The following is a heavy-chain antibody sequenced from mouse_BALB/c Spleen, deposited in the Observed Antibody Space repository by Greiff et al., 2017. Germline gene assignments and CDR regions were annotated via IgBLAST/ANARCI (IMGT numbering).Heavy chain of an antibody. V-gene: IGHV1S34*01. CDR3: ASGAGLPNFDY. D-gene: IGHD2-2*01. J-gene: IGHJ2*01. CDR2: ISCYNGAT. CDR1: GYSFTGYY. Sequence: LVKTGASVKISCKASGYSFTGYYMHWVKQSHGKSLEWIGYISCYNGATSYNQKFKGKATFTVDTSSSTAYMQFNSLTSEDSAVYYCASGAGLPNFDYWGQGTTLTVSS.